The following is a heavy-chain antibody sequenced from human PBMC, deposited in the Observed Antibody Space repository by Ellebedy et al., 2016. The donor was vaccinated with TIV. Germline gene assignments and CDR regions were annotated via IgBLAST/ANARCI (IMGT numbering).Heavy chain of an antibody. CDR1: GGSINSNGYY. V-gene: IGHV4-31*03. CDR3: ARDLDPARDSSGYYSTI. J-gene: IGHJ3*02. D-gene: IGHD3-22*01. CDR2: IYYTGST. Sequence: SETLSLTXTVSGGSINSNGYYWTWFRQHPGKGLEWIGYIYYTGSTYYNPSLKSRVSISLQTSRNQFSLRLTSVTAADTAVYYCARDLDPARDSSGYYSTIWGQGTMVTVSS.